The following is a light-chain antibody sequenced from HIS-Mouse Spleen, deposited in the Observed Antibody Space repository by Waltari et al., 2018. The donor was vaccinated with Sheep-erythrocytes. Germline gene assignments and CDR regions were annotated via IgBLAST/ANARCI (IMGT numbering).Light chain of an antibody. CDR2: DVS. J-gene: IGLJ1*01. CDR3: CSYAGSYNHV. CDR1: SSDVGGYNY. V-gene: IGLV2-11*01. Sequence: QSALTQPRSVSGSPGPSVTIPCTGTSSDVGGYNYGSWYQQHPGKAPKLMIYDVSKRPSGVPDRFSGSKSGNTASLTISGLQAEDEADYYCCSYAGSYNHVFGTGTKVTVL.